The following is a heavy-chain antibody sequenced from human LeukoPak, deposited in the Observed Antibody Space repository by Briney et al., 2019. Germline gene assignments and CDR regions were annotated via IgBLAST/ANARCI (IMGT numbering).Heavy chain of an antibody. CDR2: ISGSGAST. J-gene: IGHJ4*02. V-gene: IGHV3-23*01. CDR1: GFTFSSSA. Sequence: PGGSLRLSCVVSGFTFSSSAMSWVRQAPGKGLEWVSTISGSGASTYYADSVKGRFTISRDNSKNTLHLQMNSLRAEDTAVYYCAKSRIVLVHYFDYWGQGTLVTVSS. D-gene: IGHD1-26*01. CDR3: AKSRIVLVHYFDY.